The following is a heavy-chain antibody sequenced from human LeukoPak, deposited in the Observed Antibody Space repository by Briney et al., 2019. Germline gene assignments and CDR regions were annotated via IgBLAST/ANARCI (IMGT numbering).Heavy chain of an antibody. CDR1: GFTFSDYY. CDR2: ISSSGSTI. CDR3: AREITSGSYCLDY. D-gene: IGHD1-26*01. V-gene: IGHV3-11*01. Sequence: GSLRLSCAASGFTFSDYYMSWIRQAPGKGLEWVSYISSSGSTIYYADSVKGRFTISRDNAKNSLYLQMNSLRAEDTAVYYCAREITSGSYCLDYWGQGTLVTVSS. J-gene: IGHJ4*02.